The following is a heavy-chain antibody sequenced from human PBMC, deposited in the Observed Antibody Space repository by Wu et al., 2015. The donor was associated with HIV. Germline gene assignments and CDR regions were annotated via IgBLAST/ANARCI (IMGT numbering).Heavy chain of an antibody. CDR1: GYTSTGHY. V-gene: IGHV1-2*02. Sequence: QVQLVQSGAEVKKPGASVKVSCQTSGYTSTGHYTHWVRLAPGQRPEWMGWMNPNSGGTTYAQKFQGRVTLTRDTSISTAYMELSSLKSDDTAVYYCARGHYYASGNYHFSAPVYWGRGTLVTVSS. J-gene: IGHJ4*02. CDR2: MNPNSGGT. CDR3: ARGHYYASGNYHFSAPVY. D-gene: IGHD3-10*01.